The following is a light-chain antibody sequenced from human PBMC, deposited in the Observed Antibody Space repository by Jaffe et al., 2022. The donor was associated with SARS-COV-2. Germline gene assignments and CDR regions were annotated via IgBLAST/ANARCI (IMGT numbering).Light chain of an antibody. V-gene: IGLV2-11*01. CDR2: DVS. CDR1: SSDVGAYDY. CDR3: CSYAGSYTWV. J-gene: IGLJ3*02. Sequence: QSALTQPRSVSGSPGQSVTISCTGTSSDVGAYDYVSWYQQHPDRVPKLMIYDVSMRPSGVPDRFSGSKSVNTASLTISGLQAEDEADYYCCSYAGSYTWVFGGGTKLTVL.